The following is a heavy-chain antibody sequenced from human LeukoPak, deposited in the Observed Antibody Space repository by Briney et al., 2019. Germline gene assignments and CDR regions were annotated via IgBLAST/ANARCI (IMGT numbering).Heavy chain of an antibody. CDR2: VYRGGGA. Sequence: TGGSLRLSCAASGFTVSSSFMSWVRQVPGKGLEWVSVVYRGGGADYADSVKGRFAISRHNSRNTLYLQMNSLRAEDTAVYYCARVDTVMAYYFDLWGQGTLVTVSS. D-gene: IGHD5-18*01. CDR1: GFTVSSSF. V-gene: IGHV3-53*04. J-gene: IGHJ4*02. CDR3: ARVDTVMAYYFDL.